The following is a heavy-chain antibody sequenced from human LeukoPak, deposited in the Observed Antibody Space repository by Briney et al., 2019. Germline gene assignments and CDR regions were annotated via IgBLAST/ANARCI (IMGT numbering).Heavy chain of an antibody. Sequence: SGGSLRLSCAASGFTFNSYEMHWVRQAQGKGVEWVSYISSSGTTIYYADSVKGPFTISTHNAKNSLYLQMNSLRAVYTAIYYCARESDDSAYAFDIWGQGTMVTVSS. V-gene: IGHV3-48*03. J-gene: IGHJ3*02. CDR3: ARESDDSAYAFDI. CDR2: ISSSGTTI. D-gene: IGHD1-1*01. CDR1: GFTFNSYE.